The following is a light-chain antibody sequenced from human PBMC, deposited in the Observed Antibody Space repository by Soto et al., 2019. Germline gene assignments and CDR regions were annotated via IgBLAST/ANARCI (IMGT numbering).Light chain of an antibody. CDR3: PQYGSSSGT. CDR2: GAS. V-gene: IGKV3-20*01. CDR1: QSVSSSY. J-gene: IGKJ1*01. Sequence: VVTQSIRTLSLTTGESAILSGRASQSVSSSYLAWYQQKPGQAPRLLIYGASSRATGIPDRFSGSGSGTDFTLTISRLEPEDFAVYYCPQYGSSSGTFGQGTKVDI.